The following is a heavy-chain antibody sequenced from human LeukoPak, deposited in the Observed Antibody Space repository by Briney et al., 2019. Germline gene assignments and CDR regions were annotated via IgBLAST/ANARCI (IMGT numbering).Heavy chain of an antibody. Sequence: ASVKVSCKASGYTFTGYYIHWVRQAPGQGLEWMGWINPNSGGTNSAQKFQGRVTMTRNTSISTAYMELSSLRSEDTAVYYCARGSMVRGVIRYGMDVWGQGTTVTVSS. D-gene: IGHD3-10*01. J-gene: IGHJ6*02. CDR1: GYTFTGYY. CDR2: INPNSGGT. V-gene: IGHV1-2*02. CDR3: ARGSMVRGVIRYGMDV.